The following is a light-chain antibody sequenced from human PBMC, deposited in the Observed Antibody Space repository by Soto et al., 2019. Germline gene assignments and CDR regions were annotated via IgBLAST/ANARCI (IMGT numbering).Light chain of an antibody. CDR3: QTWDTGIVV. V-gene: IGLV4-69*01. CDR1: SGHSNYA. J-gene: IGLJ3*02. CDR2: LNSDGSH. Sequence: QLVLTQSPSASASLGASVKLTCTLSSGHSNYAIAWHQQQPEEGPRYLMKLNSDGSHINGDGIPDRFSGSSSGAERYLTISSLQSEDEADYYCQTWDTGIVVFGGGTKLTVL.